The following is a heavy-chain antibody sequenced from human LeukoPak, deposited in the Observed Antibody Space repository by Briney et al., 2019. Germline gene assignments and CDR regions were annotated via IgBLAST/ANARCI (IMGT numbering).Heavy chain of an antibody. J-gene: IGHJ5*02. CDR1: GFTFSSYA. D-gene: IGHD3-22*01. V-gene: IGHV3-23*01. Sequence: PGGSLRLSCAASGFTFSSYAMSWVRQAPGKGLEWVPAISGSGGSTYYADSVKGRFTISRDNSKNTLYLQMNSLRAEDTAVYYCAKAGRYYYDSSGYYDWFDPWGQGTLVTVSS. CDR2: ISGSGGST. CDR3: AKAGRYYYDSSGYYDWFDP.